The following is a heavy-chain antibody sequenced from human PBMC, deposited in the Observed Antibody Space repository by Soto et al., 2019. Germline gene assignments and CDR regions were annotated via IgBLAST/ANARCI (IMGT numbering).Heavy chain of an antibody. J-gene: IGHJ5*02. CDR1: GGSISSSSYY. D-gene: IGHD2-8*01. CDR2: IYYSGST. CDR3: ARKYIAGFTVCTNGVCYDNWFDP. Sequence: SETLSLTCTVSGGSISSSSYYWGWIRQPPGKGLEWIGSIYYSGSTYYNPSLKSRVTISVDTSKNQFSLKLSSVTAADTAVYYCARKYIAGFTVCTNGVCYDNWFDPWGQGTLVTVSS. V-gene: IGHV4-39*01.